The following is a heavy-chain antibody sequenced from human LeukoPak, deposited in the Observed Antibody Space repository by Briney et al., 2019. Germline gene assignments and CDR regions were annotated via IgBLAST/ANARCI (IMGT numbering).Heavy chain of an antibody. CDR3: ARAQGYCSSTSCPYYFDY. CDR2: IIPIFGTA. Sequence: SVKVSCKASGGTFSSYAISWVRQAPGQGLEWMGGIIPIFGTANYAQKFQGRVTITADESTSTAYMELSSLRSEDTAVYYCARAQGYCSSTSCPYYFDYWGQGALVTVSS. V-gene: IGHV1-69*01. D-gene: IGHD2-2*01. J-gene: IGHJ4*02. CDR1: GGTFSSYA.